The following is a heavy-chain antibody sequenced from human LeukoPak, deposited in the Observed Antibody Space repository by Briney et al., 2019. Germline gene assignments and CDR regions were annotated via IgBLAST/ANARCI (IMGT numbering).Heavy chain of an antibody. CDR3: VKRSSISSGYFDF. Sequence: PGGSLRLSCIASGFTFKNYAMTWVRQAPGKGLQWVSAITGSGASTNYADSVKGRFTISRDNSKNTIYLQMSSLRAEDTAIYYCVKRSSISSGYFDFWGRGTLVTVSS. V-gene: IGHV3-23*01. CDR1: GFTFKNYA. D-gene: IGHD3-22*01. J-gene: IGHJ4*02. CDR2: ITGSGAST.